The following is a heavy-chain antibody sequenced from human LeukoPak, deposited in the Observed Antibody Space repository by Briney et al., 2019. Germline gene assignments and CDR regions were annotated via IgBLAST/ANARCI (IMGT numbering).Heavy chain of an antibody. CDR1: GFTFSSYD. D-gene: IGHD4-23*01. Sequence: PGGSLRLSRAASGFTFSSYDMTWVRQAPGKGLEWVSAISSSAGSTYYADSVKGRFTISRDNSKNTLYLQMNRLRAEDTAVYYCAKDQTTVVTELDYWGQGILVTVSS. CDR2: ISSSAGST. J-gene: IGHJ4*02. CDR3: AKDQTTVVTELDY. V-gene: IGHV3-23*01.